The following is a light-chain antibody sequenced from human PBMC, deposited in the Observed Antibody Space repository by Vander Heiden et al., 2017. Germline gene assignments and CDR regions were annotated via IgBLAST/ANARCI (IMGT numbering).Light chain of an antibody. CDR1: LSVSSN. CDR3: QQYSGT. V-gene: IGKV3-15*01. Sequence: TQSRATLAVATGESATLSCRASLSVSSNLAWYQQKPGQAPRLLIYGASTRATGIPARFSGSGSGTEFTLTISGLQSEDFAVYYCQQYSGTFGQGTKVEIK. CDR2: GAS. J-gene: IGKJ1*01.